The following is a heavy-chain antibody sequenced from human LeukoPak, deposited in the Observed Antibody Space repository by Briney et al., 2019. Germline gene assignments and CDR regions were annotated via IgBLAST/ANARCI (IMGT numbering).Heavy chain of an antibody. V-gene: IGHV3-7*04. D-gene: IGHD2-15*01. CDR1: RFSFNNNW. CDR2: IKEDGSET. J-gene: IGHJ3*02. CDR3: GRQYCRGGSCYSAFDM. Sequence: GGSLRLSCTASRFSFNNNWTIWGRQAPGKGLEWVANIKEDGSETYYVDSVKGRFTISRDNAKNSLYLQMNSLRAADTPVDYCGRQYCRGGSCYSAFDMWGQGTMVTVSS.